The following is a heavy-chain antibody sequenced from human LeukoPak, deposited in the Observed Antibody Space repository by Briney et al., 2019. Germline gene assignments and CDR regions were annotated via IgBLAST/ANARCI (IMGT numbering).Heavy chain of an antibody. Sequence: SETLSLTCTVSGGSITDYHWIWIRQPAGKGLEWIGRLYTSGSTNYNPSLKSRVSMSVDTSKKQFSLRLSSVTAADTAVYYCTRSPGVYNWFDPWGQGTLVTVSS. CDR2: LYTSGST. J-gene: IGHJ5*02. CDR3: TRSPGVYNWFDP. V-gene: IGHV4-4*07. D-gene: IGHD7-27*01. CDR1: GGSITDYH.